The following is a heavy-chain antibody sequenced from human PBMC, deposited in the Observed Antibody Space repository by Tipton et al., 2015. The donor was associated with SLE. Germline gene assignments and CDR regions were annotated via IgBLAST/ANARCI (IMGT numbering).Heavy chain of an antibody. CDR2: VNHLGTI. V-gene: IGHV4-34*01. D-gene: IGHD3-22*01. J-gene: IGHJ3*02. CDR1: GGSFSGYY. CDR3: ARDDDSSAYDGRGDAFDI. Sequence: TLSLTCDVNGGSFSGYYWSWIRQSPGKGLEWIGEVNHLGTIYYNASLKSRVTISLDTSKSHFSLKLTSVTAADTAVYYCARDDDSSAYDGRGDAFDIWGQGTMVTVSS.